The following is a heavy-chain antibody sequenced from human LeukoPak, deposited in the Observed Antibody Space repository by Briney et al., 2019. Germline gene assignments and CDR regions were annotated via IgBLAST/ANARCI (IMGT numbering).Heavy chain of an antibody. V-gene: IGHV3-13*04. CDR2: IGIAGDT. Sequence: QPGGSLRLSCAASGFTFSSYDMHWVRQATGKGLEWASAIGIAGDTYYSGSVKGRFTISRENAMNFLYLQMNSLRAGDTAVYYCARGNILTGYDCWGQGTLVTASS. D-gene: IGHD3-9*01. CDR1: GFTFSSYD. CDR3: ARGNILTGYDC. J-gene: IGHJ4*02.